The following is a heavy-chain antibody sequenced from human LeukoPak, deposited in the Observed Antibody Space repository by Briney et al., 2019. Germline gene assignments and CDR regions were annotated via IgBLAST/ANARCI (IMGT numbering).Heavy chain of an antibody. CDR1: GYTFTCYY. D-gene: IGHD6-13*01. J-gene: IGHJ3*02. CDR3: ARDWSSSSWYGALDI. V-gene: IGHV1-2*02. Sequence: ASVKVSCKASGYTFTCYYMHWVRQAPGQGLEWMGWINPNSGGTNYAQKFQGRVTMTRDTSISTAYMELSRLRSDDTAVYYCARDWSSSSWYGALDIWGQGTMVTVSS. CDR2: INPNSGGT.